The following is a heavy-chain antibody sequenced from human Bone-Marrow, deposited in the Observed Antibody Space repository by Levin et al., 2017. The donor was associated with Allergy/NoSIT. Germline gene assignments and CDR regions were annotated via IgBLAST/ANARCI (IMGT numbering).Heavy chain of an antibody. CDR3: ARASEVDFWIGSGFDI. Sequence: SQTLSLTCTVSGGSISSGDDYWSWIRQPPGKGLEWIGSIYYSGDTYYNPSLKSRLTISIDTSKNQFSLRLSSVTAADTAIYYCARASEVDFWIGSGFDIWGQGTMVTVSS. CDR2: IYYSGDT. D-gene: IGHD3-3*01. J-gene: IGHJ3*02. CDR1: GGSISSGDDY. V-gene: IGHV4-30-4*01.